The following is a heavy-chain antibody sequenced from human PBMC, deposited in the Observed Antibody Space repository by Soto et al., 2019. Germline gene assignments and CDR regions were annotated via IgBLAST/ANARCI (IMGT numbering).Heavy chain of an antibody. CDR1: GFTVSSANY. J-gene: IGHJ4*02. Sequence: EVQLVESGGGLIQPGGSLRLSCVVSGFTVSSANYMSWVRQAPGKGLEWVSVLYSAGTTYYADSVKGRFTISRDNSKNTLYLQMNSLRAEDTAVYYCHGHGYWGQGTLVTVSS. V-gene: IGHV3-53*01. CDR2: LYSAGTT. CDR3: HGHGY.